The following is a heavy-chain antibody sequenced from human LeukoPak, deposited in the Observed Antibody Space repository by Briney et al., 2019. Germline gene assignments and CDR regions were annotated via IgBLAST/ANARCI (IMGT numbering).Heavy chain of an antibody. D-gene: IGHD5-18*01. CDR2: IIPIFGTA. CDR3: ARVVKDRIRLWFSDAFDI. CDR1: GGTFSSYA. J-gene: IGHJ3*02. V-gene: IGHV1-69*06. Sequence: SVKVSCKASGGTFSSYAISWVRQAPGQGLEWMGGIIPIFGTANYAQKFQGRVTITADKSTSTAYMELSSLRSEDTAVYYCARVVKDRIRLWFSDAFDIWGQGTMVTVSS.